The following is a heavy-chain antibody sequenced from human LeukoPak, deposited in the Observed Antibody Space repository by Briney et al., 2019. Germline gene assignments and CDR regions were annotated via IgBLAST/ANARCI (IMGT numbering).Heavy chain of an antibody. J-gene: IGHJ1*01. CDR2: ISVSGGST. CDR3: AKVPYCSSTSCYTNVAEYFQH. Sequence: PGGSLRLSCAASGFTFSSYAMSSVRQAPGKGLEWVSAISVSGGSTYYADSVKGRFTISRDNSKNTLYLQMNSLRAEDTAVYYCAKVPYCSSTSCYTNVAEYFQHWGQGTLVTVSS. V-gene: IGHV3-23*01. D-gene: IGHD2-2*02. CDR1: GFTFSSYA.